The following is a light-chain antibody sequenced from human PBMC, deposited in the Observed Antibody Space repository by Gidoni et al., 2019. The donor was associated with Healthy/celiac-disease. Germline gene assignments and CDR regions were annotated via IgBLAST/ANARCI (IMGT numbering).Light chain of an antibody. CDR1: QSVLYSSNNKNY. J-gene: IGKJ2*01. CDR2: WAS. CDR3: QQYYSTPVT. Sequence: DIVMTQSPDSLAVSLGERATINCKSSQSVLYSSNNKNYLAWYQQKPGQPPKLLIYWASTRESVVPDRFIGSGSGTDFTLTISSLQAEDVAFYYCQQYYSTPVTFGQGTKLEIK. V-gene: IGKV4-1*01.